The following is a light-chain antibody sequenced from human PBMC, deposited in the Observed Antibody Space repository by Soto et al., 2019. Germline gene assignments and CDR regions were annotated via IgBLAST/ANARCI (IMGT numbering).Light chain of an antibody. Sequence: DIQMTQSPSTLSASVGDRVTITCRASQSISSWLAWYQQKPGKAPKLLIYDASSLESGVPSRFSGSGSGTDFTLTISRLEPGDFAVYYCQQYGSSPITFGQGTRLEIK. J-gene: IGKJ5*01. CDR1: QSISSW. V-gene: IGKV1-5*01. CDR2: DAS. CDR3: QQYGSSPIT.